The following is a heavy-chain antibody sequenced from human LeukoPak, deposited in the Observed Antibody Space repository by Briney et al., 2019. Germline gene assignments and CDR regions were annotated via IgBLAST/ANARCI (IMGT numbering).Heavy chain of an antibody. D-gene: IGHD6-13*01. CDR2: IYHGGNT. CDR1: GYSISSGYY. V-gene: IGHV4-38-2*01. CDR3: ARRSSSWYGGWFDP. J-gene: IGHJ5*02. Sequence: SETLSLTCAVSGYSISSGYYWGWIRQPPGKGLEWIGSIYHGGNTYYNPSLKSRVTISVDTSENQFSLKLSSVTAADTAVYYCARRSSSWYGGWFDPWGQGTLVTVSS.